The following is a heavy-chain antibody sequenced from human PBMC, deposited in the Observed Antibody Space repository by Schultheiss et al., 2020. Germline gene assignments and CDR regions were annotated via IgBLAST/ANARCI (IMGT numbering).Heavy chain of an antibody. CDR2: IYYSGST. J-gene: IGHJ4*02. CDR3: ARLRLYYGSGSLGATESDY. CDR1: GGSISSSSYY. V-gene: IGHV4-39*01. D-gene: IGHD3-10*01. Sequence: SETLSLTCTVSGGSISSSSYYWGWIRQPPGKGLEWIGSIYYSGSTYYNPSLKSRVTISVDTSKNQFSLKLSSVTAADTAVYYCARLRLYYGSGSLGATESDYWGPGTLVTVSS.